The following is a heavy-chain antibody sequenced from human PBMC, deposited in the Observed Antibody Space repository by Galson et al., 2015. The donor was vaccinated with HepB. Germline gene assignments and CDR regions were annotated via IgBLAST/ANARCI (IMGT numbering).Heavy chain of an antibody. D-gene: IGHD2-2*02. J-gene: IGHJ2*01. Sequence: QPPGKGLEWIGEINHTGTTNYNPSLKSRVTISVDTSKNQFSLKLSSVTAADTAVYYCARSLPVVVPAALRRHWYFDLWGRGTLVTVSS. CDR2: INHTGTT. CDR3: ARSLPVVVPAALRRHWYFDL. V-gene: IGHV4-34*01.